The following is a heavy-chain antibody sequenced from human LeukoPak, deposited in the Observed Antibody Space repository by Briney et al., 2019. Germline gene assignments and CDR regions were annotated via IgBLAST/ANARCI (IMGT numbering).Heavy chain of an antibody. J-gene: IGHJ4*02. D-gene: IGHD3-22*01. CDR2: ISGSGGNT. CDR1: GFTSSSYA. CDR3: AKGMSATSGYLELEY. Sequence: GGSLRLSCAASGFTSSSYAMTWVRQSPGKGLEWVSSISGSGGNTYSADSVKGRCTISRDNSKKTLYLQMNSLRAEDTAVYYCAKGMSATSGYLELEYWGQGTLVTVSS. V-gene: IGHV3-23*01.